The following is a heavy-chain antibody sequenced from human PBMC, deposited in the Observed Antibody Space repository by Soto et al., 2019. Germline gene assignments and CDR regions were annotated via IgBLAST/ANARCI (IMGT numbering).Heavy chain of an antibody. CDR1: GFTFSSHW. CDR2: INTDGGIT. Sequence: EVQLVESGGDLVQPGGSLRLSCAASGFTFSSHWMHWVRRVPGKGLVWVSHINTDGGITGYADSVKGRFTISRDNAKNTLYLQMIGRRVEDTSVYYCTREAGYCSRTSCYRRAFDSWGQGTMVTVSS. CDR3: TREAGYCSRTSCYRRAFDS. D-gene: IGHD2-2*01. J-gene: IGHJ3*02. V-gene: IGHV3-74*01.